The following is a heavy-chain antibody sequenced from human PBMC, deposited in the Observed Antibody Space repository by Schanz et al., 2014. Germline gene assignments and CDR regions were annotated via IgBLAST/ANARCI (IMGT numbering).Heavy chain of an antibody. D-gene: IGHD5-12*01. V-gene: IGHV1-8*01. CDR2: MNPNSGNT. J-gene: IGHJ6*02. Sequence: QVHLVQSGAEVKKPGASVKVSCKASGYNITSNDVTWVRQATGQGLEWMGWMNPNSGNTGYAQKFQGRVTMTRNTSISTAYMELTSLRSEDTAVYFCARDLTVDTGYVVHYYYYGMDVWGQGTTVTVSS. CDR3: ARDLTVDTGYVVHYYYYGMDV. CDR1: GYNITSND.